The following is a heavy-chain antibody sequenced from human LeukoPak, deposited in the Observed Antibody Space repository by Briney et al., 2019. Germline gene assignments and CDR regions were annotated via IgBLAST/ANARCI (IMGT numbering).Heavy chain of an antibody. J-gene: IGHJ4*02. CDR1: GFTFSSYA. CDR2: ISGSGGST. Sequence: GGSLRLSCAASGFTFSSYAMSWVRQAPGKGLEWVSAISGSGGSTYYADSVKSRFTISRDNSKNSLYLQMNSLRTEDTALYYCAKGSDYPRAALRFLEWSPGPYYFDYWGQGTLVTVSS. CDR3: AKGSDYPRAALRFLEWSPGPYYFDY. V-gene: IGHV3-23*01. D-gene: IGHD3-3*01.